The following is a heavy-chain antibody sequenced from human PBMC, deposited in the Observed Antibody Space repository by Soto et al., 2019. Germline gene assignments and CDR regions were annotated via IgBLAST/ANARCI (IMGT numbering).Heavy chain of an antibody. J-gene: IGHJ3*02. CDR2: IYYSGST. CDR3: ARDRIYDSYTSPKDAFDI. V-gene: IGHV4-59*01. Sequence: QVQLQESGPGLVKPSETLSLTCTVSGGSISSYYWSWIRQPPGKGLEWIGYIYYSGSTNYNPSLKSRVTISVDTSKNQFSLKLSSVTAADTAVYYCARDRIYDSYTSPKDAFDIWGQGTMVTVSS. CDR1: GGSISSYY. D-gene: IGHD3-22*01.